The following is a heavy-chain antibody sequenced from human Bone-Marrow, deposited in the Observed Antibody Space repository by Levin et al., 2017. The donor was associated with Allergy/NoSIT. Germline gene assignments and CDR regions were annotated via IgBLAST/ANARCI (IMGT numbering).Heavy chain of an antibody. CDR2: IIPIFGTA. CDR3: ARAIAARHTPTYNWFDP. Sequence: GGSLRLSCKASGGTFSSYAISWVRQAPGQGLEWMGGIIPIFGTANYAQKFQGRVTITADESTSTAYMELSSLRSEDTAVYYCARAIAARHTPTYNWFDPWGQGTLVTVSS. J-gene: IGHJ5*02. V-gene: IGHV1-69*01. CDR1: GGTFSSYA. D-gene: IGHD6-6*01.